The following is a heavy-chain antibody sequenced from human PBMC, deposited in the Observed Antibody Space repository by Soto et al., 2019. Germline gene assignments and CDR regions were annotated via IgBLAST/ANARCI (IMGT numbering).Heavy chain of an antibody. CDR2: IYSSGST. CDR1: GGSIRSSSYY. D-gene: IGHD5-12*01. J-gene: IGHJ5*02. Sequence: QLQLQESGPGLVKPSETLSLTCTVSGGSIRSSSYYWGWIRQPPRKGLEWIGSIYSSGSTYSNPSLKSRVTISVDRSKNQFDLKLSSVTAPDTAVYYCARHCSGSDGGVGWFDPWGQGTLVTVSS. CDR3: ARHCSGSDGGVGWFDP. V-gene: IGHV4-39*01.